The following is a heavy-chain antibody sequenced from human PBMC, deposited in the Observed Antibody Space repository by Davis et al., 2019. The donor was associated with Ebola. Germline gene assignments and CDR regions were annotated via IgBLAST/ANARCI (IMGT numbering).Heavy chain of an antibody. CDR1: GFTFSSYS. D-gene: IGHD3-10*01. CDR3: ARDDGDYVLPYYFDY. V-gene: IGHV3-21*04. CDR2: ISSSSSYI. J-gene: IGHJ4*02. Sequence: PGGSLRLSCAASGFTFSSYSMNWVRQAPGTGLEWVSSISSSSSYIYYADSVKGRFTISRDNAKNSLYLQMNSLRAEDTAVYYCARDDGDYVLPYYFDYWGQRTLVTVSS.